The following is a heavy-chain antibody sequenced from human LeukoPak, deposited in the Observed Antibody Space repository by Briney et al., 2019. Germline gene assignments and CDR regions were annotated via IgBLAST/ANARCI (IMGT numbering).Heavy chain of an antibody. CDR3: ARVSLQLLSRAYSSSSRCLDY. V-gene: IGHV4-34*01. J-gene: IGHJ4*02. CDR2: INHSGST. D-gene: IGHD6-6*01. CDR1: GGSFSGYY. Sequence: SETLSLTCAVYGGSFSGYYWSWIRQPPGKGLEWIGEINHSGSTNYNPSLKSRVTISVDTSKNQFSLKLSSVTAADPAVYYCARVSLQLLSRAYSSSSRCLDYWGQGTLVTVSS.